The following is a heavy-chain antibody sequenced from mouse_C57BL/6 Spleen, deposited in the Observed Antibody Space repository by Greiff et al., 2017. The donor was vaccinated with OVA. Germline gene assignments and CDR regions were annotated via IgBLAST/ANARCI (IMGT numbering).Heavy chain of an antibody. D-gene: IGHD3-2*02. CDR3: ARGTAQATGYFDY. CDR1: GYTFTSYW. CDR2: INPSSGYT. Sequence: VQLQQSGAELAKPGASVKLSCKASGYTFTSYWMHWVKQRPGQGLEWIGYINPSSGYTKYNQKFKDKATLTADKSSSTAYMQLSSLTSEDSAVYYCARGTAQATGYFDYWGQGTTLTVSS. V-gene: IGHV1-7*01. J-gene: IGHJ2*01.